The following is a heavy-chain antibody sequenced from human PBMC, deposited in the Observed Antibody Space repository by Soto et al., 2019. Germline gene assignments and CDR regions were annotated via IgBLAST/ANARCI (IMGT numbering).Heavy chain of an antibody. D-gene: IGHD1-20*01. Sequence: ASVKVSCKASGYTFTGYYMHWVRQAPGQGLEWMGWINPNSGGTNYAQKFQGRVTMTRDTSISTAYMELSRLRSDDTAVYYCASSPYNWNYYYYGMDVWGQGTTVTV. CDR3: ASSPYNWNYYYYGMDV. J-gene: IGHJ6*02. V-gene: IGHV1-2*02. CDR1: GYTFTGYY. CDR2: INPNSGGT.